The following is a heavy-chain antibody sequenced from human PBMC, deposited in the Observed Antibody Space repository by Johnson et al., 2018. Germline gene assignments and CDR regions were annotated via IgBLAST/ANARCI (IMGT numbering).Heavy chain of an antibody. J-gene: IGHJ1*01. D-gene: IGHD6-19*01. Sequence: EVQLVESGGGLVQPGRSLRLSCAASGFTFEDYAMHWVRQAPGKGLEGVSGISWNGGSIGYADSVKGRFTISRDNAKNSLYLQMNSLRPEDTALYYCAKDMQSGLAVADTSYFQHWGQGTLVTVSS. V-gene: IGHV3-9*01. CDR2: ISWNGGSI. CDR3: AKDMQSGLAVADTSYFQH. CDR1: GFTFEDYA.